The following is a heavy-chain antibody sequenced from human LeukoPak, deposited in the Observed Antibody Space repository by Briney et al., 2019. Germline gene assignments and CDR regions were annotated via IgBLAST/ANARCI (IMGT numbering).Heavy chain of an antibody. Sequence: PSETLSLTCTVSGGSISSSSYYGGWIRQPPGKGLDWIGEIDHTGRTNYKPSLKSRVTMSLGTSRNQFSLKLKSVTAADTAMYYCARGLPYYSGPGSYLGSLRWFDPWGQGTLVTVSS. CDR1: GGSISSSSYY. J-gene: IGHJ5*02. CDR3: ARGLPYYSGPGSYLGSLRWFDP. CDR2: IDHTGRT. V-gene: IGHV4-39*07. D-gene: IGHD3-10*01.